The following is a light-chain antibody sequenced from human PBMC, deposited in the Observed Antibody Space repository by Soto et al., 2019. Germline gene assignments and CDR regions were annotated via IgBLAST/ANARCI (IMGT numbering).Light chain of an antibody. J-gene: IGLJ1*01. Sequence: QSALTQPASVSWSPGQSITISCTGTSSDVGGYKYVSCYQQHPGKAPKLMIYEVSNRPSGVSPRFSGSKSGNTASLTISGLQAEDEADYYCGSYTSSITRYVFGAGTQLTVL. CDR3: GSYTSSITRYV. CDR2: EVS. CDR1: SSDVGGYKY. V-gene: IGLV2-14*01.